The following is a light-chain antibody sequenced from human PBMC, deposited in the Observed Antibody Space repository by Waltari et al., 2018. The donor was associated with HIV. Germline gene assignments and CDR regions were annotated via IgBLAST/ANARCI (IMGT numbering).Light chain of an antibody. J-gene: IGLJ3*02. CDR1: RNNVVTQG. Sequence: QAGLTQPPSVCKRLRQTATLTCTRNRNNVVTQGAPWLQQLQGHPPKLLSNRNDNRPSGISGRLSAARSGNPASLTITGLQPEDEADYYCAAWDSSLDYWVFGGGTKVTVL. CDR3: AAWDSSLDYWV. CDR2: RND. V-gene: IGLV10-54*01.